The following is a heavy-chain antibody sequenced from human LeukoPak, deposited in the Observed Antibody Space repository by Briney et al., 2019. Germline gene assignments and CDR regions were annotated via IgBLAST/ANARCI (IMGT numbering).Heavy chain of an antibody. CDR2: INPNSGGT. J-gene: IGHJ4*02. Sequence: GASVKVSCKASGYTFTGYYMHWVRQAPGQGLEWMGWINPNSGGTNYAQKFQGRVTMTRDTSISTAYMELSRLRSDDTAVYYCASSIAAAGSTFDYWGQGTLVTVSS. V-gene: IGHV1-2*02. D-gene: IGHD6-13*01. CDR3: ASSIAAAGSTFDY. CDR1: GYTFTGYY.